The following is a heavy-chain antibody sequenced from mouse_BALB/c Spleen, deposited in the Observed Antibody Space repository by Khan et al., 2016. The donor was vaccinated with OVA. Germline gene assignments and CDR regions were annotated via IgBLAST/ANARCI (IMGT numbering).Heavy chain of an antibody. J-gene: IGHJ2*01. CDR2: IDLPNVNT. CDR3: ANMAGK. CDR1: GLNIKDTY. V-gene: IGHV14-3*02. Sequence: LQQFGLELAKSGATVKLSCTAFGLNIKDTYMHWLKQWPEQGLAWIGMIDLPNVNTKYDPKFQGKATITAATSPNTAYLQLSSLTSDDTPVYYCANMAGKWGQGTTLTVSA.